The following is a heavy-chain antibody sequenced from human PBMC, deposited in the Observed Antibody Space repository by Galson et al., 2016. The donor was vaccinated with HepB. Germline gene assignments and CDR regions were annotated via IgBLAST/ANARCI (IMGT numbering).Heavy chain of an antibody. CDR2: T. V-gene: IGHV4-59*01. CDR3: ASCLTPGGWFDP. D-gene: IGHD1-26*01. J-gene: IGHJ5*02. Sequence: TNSHPSLKRRATISVDTSKNEFSLKLTSVTAADTAVYYCASCLTPGGWFDPWGQGILVTVSS.